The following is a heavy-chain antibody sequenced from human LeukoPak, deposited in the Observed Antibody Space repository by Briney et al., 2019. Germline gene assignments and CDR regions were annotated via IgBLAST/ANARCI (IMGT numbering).Heavy chain of an antibody. CDR2: IYHSGSA. J-gene: IGHJ4*02. V-gene: IGHV4-38-2*02. D-gene: IGHD3-10*01. Sequence: PSETLSLNCTVSGYSISSSYYWGWIRQPPGKGLEWIGTIYHSGSAYYNPSLKTRVTISVDPSNNQISLKLSSVTAADTAVYYCARELTLPRGVHDYWGQGTLVTVSS. CDR3: ARELTLPRGVHDY. CDR1: GYSISSSYY.